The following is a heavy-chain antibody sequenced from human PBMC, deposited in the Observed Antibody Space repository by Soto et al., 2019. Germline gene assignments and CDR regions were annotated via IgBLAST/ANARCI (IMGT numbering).Heavy chain of an antibody. Sequence: GGSLRLSCAASGFTFSSYAMSWVRQAPGKGLEWVSAISGSGGSTYYADSVKGRFTISRDNSKNTLYLQMNSLRAEDTAVYYCAKVYDYIWGSYRFFDYWGQGTLVTVSS. CDR1: GFTFSSYA. V-gene: IGHV3-23*01. CDR2: ISGSGGST. CDR3: AKVYDYIWGSYRFFDY. D-gene: IGHD3-16*02. J-gene: IGHJ4*02.